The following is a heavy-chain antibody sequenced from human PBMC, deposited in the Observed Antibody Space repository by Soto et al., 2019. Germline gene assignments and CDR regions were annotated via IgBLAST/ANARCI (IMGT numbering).Heavy chain of an antibody. V-gene: IGHV1-3*01. D-gene: IGHD6-19*01. Sequence: ASVKSPARLLDTPSLAMLCIGCARPPDKGLSGWDGSTLAMVTQNIHRSSVKGRFTISRDNSKNTLSLQMNSLRAEDTAVYYCAKLWQWPPSFDYWGQGTMVTVSS. CDR2: STLAMVT. CDR1: DTPSLAML. CDR3: AKLWQWPPSFDY. J-gene: IGHJ4*02.